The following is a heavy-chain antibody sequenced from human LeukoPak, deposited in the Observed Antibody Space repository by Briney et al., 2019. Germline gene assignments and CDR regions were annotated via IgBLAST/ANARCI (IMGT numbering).Heavy chain of an antibody. CDR3: AREGPRGNSQFDY. V-gene: IGHV3-33*01. CDR1: GFTFSSYG. J-gene: IGHJ4*02. D-gene: IGHD2/OR15-2a*01. CDR2: IWYDGSNK. Sequence: GGSRRLSCAASGFTFSSYGMHWVRQAPGKGLEWVALIWYDGSNKYYADSVKGRLTISRDNSKNTLYLQMNSLRAEDTAVYYCAREGPRGNSQFDYWGQGTLVTVSS.